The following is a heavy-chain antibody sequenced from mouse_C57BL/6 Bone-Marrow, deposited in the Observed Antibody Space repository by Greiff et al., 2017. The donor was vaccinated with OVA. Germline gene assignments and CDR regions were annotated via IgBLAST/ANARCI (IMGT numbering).Heavy chain of an antibody. Sequence: VHVKQSGPELVKPGASVKISCKASGYSFTDYNMNWVKQSNGKSLEWIGVINPNYGTTSYNQKFKGKATLTVDQSSSTAYMQLNSLTSEDSAVYYCARGRYSNYSPWFAYWGQGTLVTVSA. V-gene: IGHV1-39*01. CDR3: ARGRYSNYSPWFAY. CDR1: GYSFTDYN. J-gene: IGHJ3*01. CDR2: INPNYGTT. D-gene: IGHD2-5*01.